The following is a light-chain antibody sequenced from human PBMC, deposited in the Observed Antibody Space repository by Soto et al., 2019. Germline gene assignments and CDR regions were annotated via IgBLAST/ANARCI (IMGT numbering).Light chain of an antibody. Sequence: QSVLTQPPSESGAPGQLVTISCTGTSSDVGAYDYVSWYQHPPGKAAELMIYEVSKPPSGVPDRFSGSTAGNTDSLTVSGLQAEDEAYYFCTSYAVINVYVFGGGTKVTVL. CDR3: TSYAVINVYV. CDR2: EVS. CDR1: SSDVGAYDY. V-gene: IGLV2-8*01. J-gene: IGLJ1*01.